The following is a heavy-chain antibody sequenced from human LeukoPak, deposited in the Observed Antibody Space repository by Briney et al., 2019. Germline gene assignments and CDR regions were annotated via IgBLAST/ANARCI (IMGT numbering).Heavy chain of an antibody. CDR3: VRDTDP. J-gene: IGHJ5*02. CDR1: GFTFSSYE. Sequence: QPGGSLRLSCAASGFTFSSYEMNWVRQAPGRGLEWVSYISSNGATIHYADSVKGRFTISRDNTKNSLYPQRNSLRAADTAVYYCVRDTDPWGQGTLVTVSS. V-gene: IGHV3-48*03. CDR2: ISSNGATI.